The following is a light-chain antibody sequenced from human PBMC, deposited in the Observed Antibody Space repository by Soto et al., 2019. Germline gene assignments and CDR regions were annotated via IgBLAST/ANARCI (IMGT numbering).Light chain of an antibody. CDR2: EVS. V-gene: IGLV2-14*01. Sequence: QSALTQPASVSGSPGQSITISCTGTSSDVGYYNYVSWYQHHPGKVPKLMIYEVSNRPSGVSNRFSGSKSDNTASPTISGLQAEDEADYYCSSYTTSSTQVFGGGTKLTVL. J-gene: IGLJ3*02. CDR3: SSYTTSSTQV. CDR1: SSDVGYYNY.